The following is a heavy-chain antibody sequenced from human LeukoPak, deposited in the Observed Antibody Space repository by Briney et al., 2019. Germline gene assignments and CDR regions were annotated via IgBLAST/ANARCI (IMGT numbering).Heavy chain of an antibody. CDR3: ARDVSLDF. J-gene: IGHJ4*02. CDR1: GFSLSSYS. Sequence: GGSLRLSCAASGFSLSSYSMNWVRQAPGKGLEWVSSISTDNSYIYYADSVKGRFTISRDNAKNSLYLQMNSLRVEDTAVYYCARDVSLDFWGQGTLVTVSS. CDR2: ISTDNSYI. V-gene: IGHV3-21*06.